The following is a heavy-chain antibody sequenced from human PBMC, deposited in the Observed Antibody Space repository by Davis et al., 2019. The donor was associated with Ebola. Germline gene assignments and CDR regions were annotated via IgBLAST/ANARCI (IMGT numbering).Heavy chain of an antibody. CDR1: GYTFTGYY. V-gene: IGHV1-2*02. J-gene: IGHJ6*02. D-gene: IGHD2-15*01. CDR2: INPNSGGT. Sequence: ASVKVSCKASGYTFTGYYMHWVRQAPGQGLEWMGWINPNSGGTNYAQKFQGRVTITADESTSTAYMELSSLRSEDTAVYYCARYCSGGSCYHYYYYGMDVWGQGTTVTVSS. CDR3: ARYCSGGSCYHYYYYGMDV.